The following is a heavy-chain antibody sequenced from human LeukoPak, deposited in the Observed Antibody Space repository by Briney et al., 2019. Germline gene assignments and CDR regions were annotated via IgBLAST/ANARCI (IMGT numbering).Heavy chain of an antibody. V-gene: IGHV1-2*02. Sequence: ASVKVSCKASGYTFTGYYIHWVRQAPGQGLEWMGWINPNSGGTNYAQKFQGRVTMTRDTSISTAYMDLSRLRSDDTAVYYCADASDGTSAFDIWGQGTMVTVSS. CDR1: GYTFTGYY. CDR3: ADASDGTSAFDI. D-gene: IGHD6-13*01. J-gene: IGHJ3*02. CDR2: INPNSGGT.